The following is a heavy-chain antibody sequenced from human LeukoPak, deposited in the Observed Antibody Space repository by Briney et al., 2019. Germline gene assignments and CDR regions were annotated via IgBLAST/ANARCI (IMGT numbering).Heavy chain of an antibody. CDR3: ARDQRDGSSSWYYYYYMDV. V-gene: IGHV3-30*02. CDR2: IRYDGSSE. CDR1: GFTFSGFG. D-gene: IGHD6-13*01. J-gene: IGHJ6*03. Sequence: GGSLRLSCEASGFTFSGFGMHWVRQAPGKGLEWVAFIRYDGSSEFYVDSVKGRFTISRDNAKNSLYLQMNSLRAEDTAVYYCARDQRDGSSSWYYYYYMDVWGKGTTVTVSS.